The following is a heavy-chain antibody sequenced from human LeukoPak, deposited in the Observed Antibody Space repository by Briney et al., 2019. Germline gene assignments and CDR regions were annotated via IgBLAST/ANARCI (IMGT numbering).Heavy chain of an antibody. Sequence: GASVKVSCTASGYSFSSYEINWVRQATGQGLEWMGWMKPNSGNTEYAQKFQGRVTMSRNTSINTAYMELSSLRSDDTAVYYCARPGAAAGFGHWGQGTLVTVSS. D-gene: IGHD6-13*01. CDR1: GYSFSSYE. V-gene: IGHV1-8*01. J-gene: IGHJ4*02. CDR2: MKPNSGNT. CDR3: ARPGAAAGFGH.